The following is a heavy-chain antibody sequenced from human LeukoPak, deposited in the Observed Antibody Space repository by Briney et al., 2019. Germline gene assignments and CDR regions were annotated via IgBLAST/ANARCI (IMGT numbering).Heavy chain of an antibody. CDR1: GYSFTSYW. CDR3: ARLGFGSKDYRYGMDV. CDR2: IYPGDSDT. D-gene: IGHD3-10*01. Sequence: GESLKISCKGSGYSFTSYWIGWVRQMPGEGLEWMGIIYPGDSDTRYSPSFQGQVTISADESISTAYLQWSSLKASDTAMYYCARLGFGSKDYRYGMDVWGQGTTVTVSS. V-gene: IGHV5-51*01. J-gene: IGHJ6*02.